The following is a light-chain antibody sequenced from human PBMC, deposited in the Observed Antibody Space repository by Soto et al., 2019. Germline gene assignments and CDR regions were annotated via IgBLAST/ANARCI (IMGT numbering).Light chain of an antibody. V-gene: IGLV1-40*01. J-gene: IGLJ2*01. CDR1: SSNIGAGYD. CDR3: QSYDSSLSALV. Sequence: QAVVTQPPSVSGAPGQRVTISCTGSSSNIGAGYDVHWYQQLPGTAHKLLIYGNSNRPSGVPDRFSGSKSGTSASLAITGLQAEDEADYYCQSYDSSLSALVFGGGTQLTVL. CDR2: GNS.